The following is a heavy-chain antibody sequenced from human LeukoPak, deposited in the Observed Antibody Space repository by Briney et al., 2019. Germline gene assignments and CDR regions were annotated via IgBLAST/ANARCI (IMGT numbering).Heavy chain of an antibody. CDR2: IYYSGST. J-gene: IGHJ3*02. CDR3: ATDGYNSVAGGAFDI. CDR1: GGSISSYY. V-gene: IGHV4-59*01. D-gene: IGHD5-24*01. Sequence: ASETLSLTCTVSGGSISSYYWSWIRQPPGKGLEWIGYIYYSGSTNYNSSLKSRVTISVDTSRNQFSLKLSSVTAADTAVYYCATDGYNSVAGGAFDIWGQGTMVTVSS.